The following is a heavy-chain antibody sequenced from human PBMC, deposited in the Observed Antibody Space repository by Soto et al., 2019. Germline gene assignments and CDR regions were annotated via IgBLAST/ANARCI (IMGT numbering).Heavy chain of an antibody. CDR3: AREYVLRFLEWLPQGFDP. V-gene: IGHV4-61*01. J-gene: IGHJ5*02. CDR1: GGSVSSGSYY. CDR2: IYYSGST. D-gene: IGHD3-3*01. Sequence: SETLFLTCTVSGGSVSSGSYYWSWIRQPPEKGLEWIGYIYYSGSTNYNPSLKSRVTISVDTSKNQFSLKLSSVTAADTAVYYCAREYVLRFLEWLPQGFDPWGQGTLVTVSS.